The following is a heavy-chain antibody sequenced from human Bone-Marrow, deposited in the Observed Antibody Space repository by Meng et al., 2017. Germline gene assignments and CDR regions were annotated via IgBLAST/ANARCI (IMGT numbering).Heavy chain of an antibody. J-gene: IGHJ4*02. CDR3: ASPDLRFLEGVTYFDY. CDR1: GGTFSSYA. Sequence: SVKVSCKASGGTFSSYAISWVRQAPGQGLEWMGGIIPIFGTANYAQKFQGRVTITADKSTSTAYMELSSLRSEDTAVYYCASPDLRFLEGVTYFDYWGQGTLVTVSS. D-gene: IGHD3-3*01. V-gene: IGHV1-69*06. CDR2: IIPIFGTA.